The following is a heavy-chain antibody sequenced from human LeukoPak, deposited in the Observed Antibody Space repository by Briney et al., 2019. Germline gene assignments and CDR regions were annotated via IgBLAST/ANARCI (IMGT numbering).Heavy chain of an antibody. CDR1: GFTFSSYA. CDR3: AKDQIGYCGGDCYSVYFQL. Sequence: PGGSLRLSCAASGFTFSSYAMSWVRQAPGKGLEWVSAISGSGGSTYYADSVKGRFTISRDNSKNTLYLQMNSLRAEDTAVYYCAKDQIGYCGGDCYSVYFQLWGQGTLATVSS. V-gene: IGHV3-23*01. D-gene: IGHD2-21*02. CDR2: ISGSGGST. J-gene: IGHJ1*01.